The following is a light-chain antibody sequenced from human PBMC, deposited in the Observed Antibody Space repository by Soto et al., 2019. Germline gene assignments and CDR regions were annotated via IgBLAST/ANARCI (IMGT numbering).Light chain of an antibody. V-gene: IGKV3-20*01. CDR3: QYYGRSPYT. J-gene: IGKJ2*01. CDR2: GAS. Sequence: ELVLTQSPGTLSLSPGERATLSCRASQSLATSYLAWFQQRPGQAPRLLIYGASTRVTGIPDRFSGSGSGTDFTLTISRLEPEDFAVYYCQYYGRSPYTFGQGTRLEIK. CDR1: QSLATSY.